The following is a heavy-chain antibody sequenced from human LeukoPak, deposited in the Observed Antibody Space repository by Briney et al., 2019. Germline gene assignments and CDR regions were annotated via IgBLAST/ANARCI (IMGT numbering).Heavy chain of an antibody. CDR3: AVDCSSPSCYGQSAFDV. J-gene: IGHJ3*01. D-gene: IGHD2-2*01. CDR2: IIPIFGTA. Sequence: SVKVSCKASGGTFSSYAISWVRQAPGQGLEWMGGIIPIFGTANYAQKFQGRVTITADKSTSTAYMELSSLRSEDTAVYYCAVDCSSPSCYGQSAFDVWGQGTTVAVSS. V-gene: IGHV1-69*06. CDR1: GGTFSSYA.